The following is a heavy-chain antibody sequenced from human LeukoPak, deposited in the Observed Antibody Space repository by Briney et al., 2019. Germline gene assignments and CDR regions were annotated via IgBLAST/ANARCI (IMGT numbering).Heavy chain of an antibody. CDR1: GFFFNTYW. Sequence: QPGGSLRLSCAASGFFFNTYWMHWVRQAPGKGLVWVSRIKSDGTNTTYADSVKGRFTISGDNAKNTLYLQMNSLRAEDMAVYYCVREGSLEYFFDYWGQGTLVTVSS. CDR2: IKSDGTNT. J-gene: IGHJ4*02. V-gene: IGHV3-74*01. CDR3: VREGSLEYFFDY. D-gene: IGHD3-10*01.